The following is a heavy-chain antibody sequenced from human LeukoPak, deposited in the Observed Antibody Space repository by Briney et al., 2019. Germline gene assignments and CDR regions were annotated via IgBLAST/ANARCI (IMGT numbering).Heavy chain of an antibody. D-gene: IGHD2-2*01. CDR2: IVSSGSTM. CDR3: AKASGQAGYCSSTSCHYTFDY. J-gene: IGHJ4*02. Sequence: GGSLRLSCAASGFTFSDYYMGWMRQAPGKGLEWVSYIVSSGSTMYSADSVKGRFTISRDNAKNSLSLQMNSLRAEDTTVYYCAKASGQAGYCSSTSCHYTFDYWGQGTLVTVSS. CDR1: GFTFSDYY. V-gene: IGHV3-11*04.